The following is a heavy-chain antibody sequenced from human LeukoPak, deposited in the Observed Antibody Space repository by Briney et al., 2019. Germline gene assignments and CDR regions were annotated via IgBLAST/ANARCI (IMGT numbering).Heavy chain of an antibody. D-gene: IGHD3-3*01. J-gene: IGHJ4*02. CDR1: GFTFSSYS. Sequence: PGGSLRLSCAASGFTFSSYSMNWVRQAPGKGLEWVSSISSSSSYIYYADSVKGRFTISRDNAKNSLYLQMNSLRAEDTALYYCAKDMDKRAGVVIMTSYFDYWGQGTLVTVSS. CDR2: ISSSSSYI. CDR3: AKDMDKRAGVVIMTSYFDY. V-gene: IGHV3-21*04.